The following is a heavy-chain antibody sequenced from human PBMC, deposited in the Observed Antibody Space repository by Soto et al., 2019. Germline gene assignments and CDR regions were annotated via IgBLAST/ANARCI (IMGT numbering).Heavy chain of an antibody. V-gene: IGHV3-21*01. Sequence: GSLRLSCAASGFTFSSYSMNWVRQAPGKGLEWVSSISSSSSYIYYADSVKGRFTISRDNAKNSLYLQMNSLRAEDTAVYYCARDQNDFWSGYSYWGQGTLVTVSS. CDR2: ISSSSSYI. CDR1: GFTFSSYS. D-gene: IGHD3-3*01. CDR3: ARDQNDFWSGYSY. J-gene: IGHJ4*02.